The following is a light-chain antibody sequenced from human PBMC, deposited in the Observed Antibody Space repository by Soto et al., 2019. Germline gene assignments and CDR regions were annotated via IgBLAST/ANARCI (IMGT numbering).Light chain of an antibody. J-gene: IGLJ1*01. Sequence: QSALTQPASVSGSPGQSITISCTGTSSDVGGYDYVSWYQLHPGKAPKLMVFEVSNRPSGVSYRFSGSKSGNTDSLTISGLQAEDEAYYFCSAYSISTAYLFGTGTKVTVL. CDR2: EVS. CDR1: SSDVGGYDY. V-gene: IGLV2-14*01. CDR3: SAYSISTAYL.